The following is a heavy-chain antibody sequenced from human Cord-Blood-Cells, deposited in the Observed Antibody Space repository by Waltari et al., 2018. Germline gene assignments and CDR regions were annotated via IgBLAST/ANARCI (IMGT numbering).Heavy chain of an antibody. CDR3: ARGSTMVRGVMYFDY. CDR2: INPNSGGT. V-gene: IGHV1-2*04. J-gene: IGHJ4*02. Sequence: QVQLVQSGAEVKKPGASVKVSCKASGYTFTGYYITWVRQAPGQGLEWMGWINPNSGGTNYAQKFQGWVTMTRDTSISTAYMELSRLRSDDTAVYYCARGSTMVRGVMYFDYWGQGTLVTVSS. CDR1: GYTFTGYY. D-gene: IGHD3-10*01.